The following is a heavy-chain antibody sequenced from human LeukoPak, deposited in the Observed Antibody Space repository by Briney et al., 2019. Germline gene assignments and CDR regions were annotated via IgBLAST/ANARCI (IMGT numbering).Heavy chain of an antibody. Sequence: GGSLRLSCAASGFAFSTYSMNWVRQAPGKGLEWVSYISSSSSSIYYADSVKGRFTISRDNAKNSLYLQMNSLRVEDTAVYYCARDPVVVPAADDAFDIWGQGTMVTVSS. CDR1: GFAFSTYS. CDR2: ISSSSSSI. CDR3: ARDPVVVPAADDAFDI. V-gene: IGHV3-48*04. D-gene: IGHD2-2*01. J-gene: IGHJ3*02.